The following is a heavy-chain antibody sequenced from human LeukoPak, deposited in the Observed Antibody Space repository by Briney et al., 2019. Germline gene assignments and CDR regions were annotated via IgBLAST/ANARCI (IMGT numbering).Heavy chain of an antibody. CDR2: ISAYNGNT. Sequence: GASVKVSCKASGSTFTSYGISWVRQAPGQGLEWMGWISAYNGNTNYAQKLHGRVTMTTDTSTSTAYMELRSLSSDDTAVYDCARDPVVRGVSNFDYWGQGTLVTVSS. J-gene: IGHJ4*02. CDR3: ARDPVVRGVSNFDY. D-gene: IGHD3-10*01. CDR1: GSTFTSYG. V-gene: IGHV1-18*01.